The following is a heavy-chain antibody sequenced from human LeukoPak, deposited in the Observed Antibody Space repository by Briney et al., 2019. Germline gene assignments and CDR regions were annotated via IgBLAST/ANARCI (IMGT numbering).Heavy chain of an antibody. D-gene: IGHD3-22*01. Sequence: PSETLSLTCTVSGGSISSGSYYWSWIRQPAGKGLEWIGRIYTSGSTNYNPPLKSRVTISVDTSKNQFSLKLSSVTAADTAVYYCARVVYDSTSGGFDYWGQGTLVTVSS. CDR1: GGSISSGSYY. CDR3: ARVVYDSTSGGFDY. CDR2: IYTSGST. J-gene: IGHJ4*02. V-gene: IGHV4-61*02.